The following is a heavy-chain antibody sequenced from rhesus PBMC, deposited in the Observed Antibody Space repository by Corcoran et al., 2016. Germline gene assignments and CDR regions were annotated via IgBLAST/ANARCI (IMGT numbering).Heavy chain of an antibody. D-gene: IGHD2-21*01. J-gene: IGHJ4*01. CDR1: GFTFDDYA. CDR2: ISWSGGST. Sequence: EVQLVESGGGVVQPGGSLRLSCAASGFTFDDYAMHWVRQAPGKGLEWVSGISWSGGSTYYADSVKGHFTISRDNAKNSLYLQMGSLRAEDTALYYCARDLDGSGYFDYWGQGVLVTVSS. V-gene: IGHV3-201*01. CDR3: ARDLDGSGYFDY.